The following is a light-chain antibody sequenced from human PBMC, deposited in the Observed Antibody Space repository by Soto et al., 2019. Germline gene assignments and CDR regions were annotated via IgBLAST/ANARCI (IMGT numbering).Light chain of an antibody. J-gene: IGKJ1*01. CDR2: KAS. V-gene: IGKV1-5*03. CDR1: QTISSW. Sequence: DIPMTQSPSTLSGSVGDRVTTTCRASQTISSWLAWYQQKPGKAPKLLIYKASTLKSGVPSRFSGSGSGTEFTLTISSLQPEDFATYYCQQSYTSWWTFGQGTKVDI. CDR3: QQSYTSWWT.